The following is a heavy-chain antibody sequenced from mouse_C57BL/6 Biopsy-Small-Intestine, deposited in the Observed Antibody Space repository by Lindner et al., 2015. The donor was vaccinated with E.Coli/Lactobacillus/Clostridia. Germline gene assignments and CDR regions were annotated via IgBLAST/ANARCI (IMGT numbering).Heavy chain of an antibody. J-gene: IGHJ4*01. Sequence: VQLQESGGGLVKPGGSLKLSCAASGFTFSSYGMSWVRQTPDKRLEWVATISSGGSYTYYPDSVKGRFTISRDNAKNTLYLQMSSLKSEDTAMYYCARRAITTVVPFYAMDYWGQGTSVTVSS. CDR3: ARRAITTVVPFYAMDY. CDR2: ISSGGSYT. D-gene: IGHD1-1*01. V-gene: IGHV5-6*01. CDR1: GFTFSSYG.